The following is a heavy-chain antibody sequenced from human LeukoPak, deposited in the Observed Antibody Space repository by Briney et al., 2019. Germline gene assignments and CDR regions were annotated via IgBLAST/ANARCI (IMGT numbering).Heavy chain of an antibody. CDR3: ASGGYDFWSGQTDY. D-gene: IGHD3-3*01. CDR1: GFTFSSYS. Sequence: PGGSLRLSCAASGFTFSSYSMNWVRQAPGKGLEWVSSISSSSSYIYYADSVKGRFTISRDNAKNSLYLQMNSLRAEDTAVYYCASGGYDFWSGQTDYWGQGTLVTVSS. CDR2: ISSSSSYI. V-gene: IGHV3-21*01. J-gene: IGHJ4*02.